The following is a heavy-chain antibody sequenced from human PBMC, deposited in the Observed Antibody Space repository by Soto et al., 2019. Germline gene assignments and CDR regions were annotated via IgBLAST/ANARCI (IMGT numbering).Heavy chain of an antibody. CDR3: VNDSWWLVSFDP. V-gene: IGHV3-30*18. J-gene: IGHJ5*02. Sequence: QVQLVESGGGGVQPGRSLRLTCAASGFAFKRYGMHWVRQAPGRGLEWVAAISYDGGHMSYGDSVKGRFTISRDNSKNTLYLQMTSLRPEDTAVYHCVNDSWWLVSFDPWGQGTLVTVSS. D-gene: IGHD6-19*01. CDR2: ISYDGGHM. CDR1: GFAFKRYG.